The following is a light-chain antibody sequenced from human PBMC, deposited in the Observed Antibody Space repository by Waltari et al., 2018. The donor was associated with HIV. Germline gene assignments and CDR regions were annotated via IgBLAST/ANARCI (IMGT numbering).Light chain of an antibody. V-gene: IGKV1-39*01. CDR2: GAS. CDR3: QQTYRLPQT. J-gene: IGKJ5*01. CDR1: QTINGN. Sequence: DIQMTQSPSSLSASVGDRVTITCRASQTINGNLNWYQQIPGKAPKLLIFGASTLQTEVPARFSGSGSGTHFTLTVTSLQPEDFATYFCQQTYRLPQTFGQGTRVDIK.